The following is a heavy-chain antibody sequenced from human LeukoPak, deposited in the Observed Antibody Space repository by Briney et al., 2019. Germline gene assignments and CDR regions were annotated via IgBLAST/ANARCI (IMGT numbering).Heavy chain of an antibody. Sequence: GGSLRLSCAASGFTFSSYSMNWVRQAPGKGLEWVSSISSSSSYIYYADSVKGRFTISKDNAQTSLYLQMNSLRAEDTAVYYCAREGVDYDSSGYDYWGQGTLVTVSS. D-gene: IGHD3-22*01. J-gene: IGHJ4*02. CDR2: ISSSSSYI. CDR3: AREGVDYDSSGYDY. CDR1: GFTFSSYS. V-gene: IGHV3-21*01.